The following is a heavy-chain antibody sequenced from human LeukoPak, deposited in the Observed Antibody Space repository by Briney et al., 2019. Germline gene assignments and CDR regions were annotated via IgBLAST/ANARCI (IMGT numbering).Heavy chain of an antibody. Sequence: GGSLRLSCEGSGFTFSNYWMGWVRQAPGKGLQWVANIKTDGSEKYYVDSVKGRFTISRDNAKNSLYLQMNSLRAEDTAVYYCASHDYGDQYYFDYWGQGTLVTVSS. CDR3: ASHDYGDQYYFDY. J-gene: IGHJ4*02. D-gene: IGHD4-17*01. V-gene: IGHV3-7*01. CDR2: IKTDGSEK. CDR1: GFTFSNYW.